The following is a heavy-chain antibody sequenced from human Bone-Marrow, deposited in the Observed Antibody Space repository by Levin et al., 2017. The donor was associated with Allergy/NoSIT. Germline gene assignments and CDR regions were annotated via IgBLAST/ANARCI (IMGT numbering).Heavy chain of an antibody. Sequence: GGSLRLSCAASGFTFSDAWLHWVRQAPGRGLEWVGRIKSKTDGGARDLAAPVKGRFTISRDDSKATLYLQMNSLKTEDTAVYYCTTTISTMLRGLIWRLDDCWGQGTLVTVSS. V-gene: IGHV3-15*07. CDR1: GFTFSDAW. CDR2: IKSKTDGGAR. J-gene: IGHJ4*02. CDR3: TTTISTMLRGLIWRLDDC. D-gene: IGHD3-10*01.